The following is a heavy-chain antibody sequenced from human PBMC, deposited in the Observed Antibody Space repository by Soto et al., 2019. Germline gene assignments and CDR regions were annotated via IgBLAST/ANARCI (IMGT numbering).Heavy chain of an antibody. CDR3: ARDAKAEPFDY. CDR1: GFTFSRYW. D-gene: IGHD2-15*01. V-gene: IGHV3-74*01. Sequence: GSLILSCTVSGFTFSRYWMHWVRQVPGKGLVWVANIVSDGSRTTYADSVKGRFTISRDNAKNTLYLQMDSLRVEDTAVYYCARDAKAEPFDYWGQGTLVTVSS. CDR2: IVSDGSRT. J-gene: IGHJ4*02.